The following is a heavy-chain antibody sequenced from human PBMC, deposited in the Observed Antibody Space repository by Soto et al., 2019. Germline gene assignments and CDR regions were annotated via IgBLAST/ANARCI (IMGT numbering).Heavy chain of an antibody. J-gene: IGHJ5*02. D-gene: IGHD3-3*01. CDR3: ARGYREEWLLIGGSWFDP. V-gene: IGHV4-4*02. CDR1: SNW. CDR2: IYHSGST. Sequence: SNWWSWVRQPPGKGLEGIGEIYHSGSTNYNPSLKSRVTISVDKSKNQFSLKLSSVTAADTAVYYCARGYREEWLLIGGSWFDPWGQGTLVTVSS.